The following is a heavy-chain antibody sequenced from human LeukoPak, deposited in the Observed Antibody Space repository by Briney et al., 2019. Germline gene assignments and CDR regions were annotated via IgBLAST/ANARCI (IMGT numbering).Heavy chain of an antibody. D-gene: IGHD3-22*01. Sequence: PGGSLRLSCAASGFTFSSYRMTWVRQAPGKGLKWVSSISSSSSYIYYADSVKGRFTISRDNAKNSLYLQMNSLRAEDTAVYYCARVYDSSGYYLPPFDYWGQGTLVTVSS. V-gene: IGHV3-21*01. J-gene: IGHJ4*02. CDR3: ARVYDSSGYYLPPFDY. CDR1: GFTFSSYR. CDR2: ISSSSSYI.